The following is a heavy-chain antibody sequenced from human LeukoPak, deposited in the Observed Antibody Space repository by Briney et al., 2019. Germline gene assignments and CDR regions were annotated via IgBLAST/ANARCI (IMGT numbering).Heavy chain of an antibody. CDR1: GGSFSGYY. CDR3: ARYGGYYFDY. D-gene: IGHD3-16*01. Sequence: SETLSLTCVVYGGSFSGYYWTWIRQPPGKGLEWIGYIHNSVTNSKPSLKSRVTISVDTSKNQSSLKLSSVTAADTAVYYCARYGGYYFDYWGQGTLVTVSS. V-gene: IGHV4-59*08. CDR2: IHNSVT. J-gene: IGHJ4*02.